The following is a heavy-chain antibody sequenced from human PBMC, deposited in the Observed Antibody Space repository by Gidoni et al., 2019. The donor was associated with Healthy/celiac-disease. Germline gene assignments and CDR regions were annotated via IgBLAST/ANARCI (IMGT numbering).Heavy chain of an antibody. CDR1: GGTFSSYA. CDR3: ARGFSQQLGNDAFDI. V-gene: IGHV1-69*04. CDR2: IIPILGIA. D-gene: IGHD6-13*01. J-gene: IGHJ3*02. Sequence: QVQLLQSGAEVPKPGSSVKVSCKASGGTFSSYAISWVRQAPGQGLEWMGRIIPILGIANYAQKFQGRVTITADKSTSTAYMELSSLRSEDTAVYYCARGFSQQLGNDAFDIWGQGTMVTVSS.